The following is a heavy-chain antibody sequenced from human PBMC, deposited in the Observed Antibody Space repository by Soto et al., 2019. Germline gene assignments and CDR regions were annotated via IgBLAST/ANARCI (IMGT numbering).Heavy chain of an antibody. CDR2: ISGSGGST. V-gene: IGHV3-23*01. Sequence: GGSLRLSCAASGLTFSSYAMSWVRQAPGKGLEWVSAISGSGGSTYYEDSVKGRFTISRDNSKNTLYLQMNSLRAEDTAVYYCAKVPEAGSHWYFDLWGRGTLVTVSS. CDR3: AKVPEAGSHWYFDL. J-gene: IGHJ2*01. CDR1: GLTFSSYA.